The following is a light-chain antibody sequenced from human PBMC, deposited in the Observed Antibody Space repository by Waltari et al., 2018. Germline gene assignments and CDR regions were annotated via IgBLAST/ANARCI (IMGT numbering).Light chain of an antibody. Sequence: DIQMTQSPSTLSASVGVRVTITCRASQTIRSWLAWYQHKPGKAPNLLIYKASNLESGVPSSFSGSGSGTEFTLTVSSLQPDDFATYYCQQYDSYPWTFGQGTKVEI. J-gene: IGKJ1*01. CDR1: QTIRSW. CDR3: QQYDSYPWT. CDR2: KAS. V-gene: IGKV1-5*03.